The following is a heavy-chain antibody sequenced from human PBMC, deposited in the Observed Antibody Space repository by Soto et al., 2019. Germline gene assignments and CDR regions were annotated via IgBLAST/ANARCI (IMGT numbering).Heavy chain of an antibody. J-gene: IGHJ5*02. D-gene: IGHD6-6*01. Sequence: SGPTLVNPTETLTLTCTVSGFSLSNARMGVSWIRRPPGKALEWLAHIFSNDEKSYSTSLKSRLTISKDTSKSQVVLTMTNMGPVDTATYYCARLSRQLVAINWFDPWGQGTLVTVSS. V-gene: IGHV2-26*01. CDR1: GFSLSNARMG. CDR3: ARLSRQLVAINWFDP. CDR2: IFSNDEK.